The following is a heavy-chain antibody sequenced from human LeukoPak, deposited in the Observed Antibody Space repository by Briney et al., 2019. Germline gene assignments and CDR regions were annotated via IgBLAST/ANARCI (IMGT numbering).Heavy chain of an antibody. V-gene: IGHV3-30-3*01. CDR3: ARETNTYYDFWSGYSIDY. D-gene: IGHD3-3*01. Sequence: GGSLRLPCAASRFTFSSYAMHWVRQAPGKGLEWVAVISYDGSNKYYADSVKGRFTISRDNSKNTLYLQMNSLRAEDTAVYYCARETNTYYDFWSGYSIDYWGQGTLVTVSS. CDR1: RFTFSSYA. J-gene: IGHJ4*02. CDR2: ISYDGSNK.